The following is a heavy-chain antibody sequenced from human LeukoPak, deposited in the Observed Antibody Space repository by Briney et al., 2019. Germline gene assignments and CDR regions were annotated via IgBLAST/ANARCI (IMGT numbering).Heavy chain of an antibody. D-gene: IGHD3-22*01. V-gene: IGHV1-69*05. J-gene: IGHJ4*02. CDR3: ARGALYDDSSAY. CDR2: IIPIFGTA. CDR1: GGTLSSYA. Sequence: ASVKVSCKASGGTLSSYAISWVRQAPGQGLEWMGRIIPIFGTANYAQKFQGRVTITTDESTSTAYMELSSLRSEDTTVYYCARGALYDDSSAYWGQGTLVTVSS.